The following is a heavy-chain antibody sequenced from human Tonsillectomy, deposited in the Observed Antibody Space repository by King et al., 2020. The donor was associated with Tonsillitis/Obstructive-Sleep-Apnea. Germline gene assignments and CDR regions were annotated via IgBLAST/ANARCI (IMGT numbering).Heavy chain of an antibody. CDR1: GLTFSSDS. CDR2: IWYDVSKK. J-gene: IGHJ6*03. V-gene: IGHV3-33*01. D-gene: IGHD3-22*01. Sequence: VQLVQSGGGVVQPVRSLRISYALSGLTFSSDSMHLVRQSPGKGLEWVAVIWYDVSKKYFVDSVKGRFTISRDNSKNTRYLLMNSLRAEDTAVYYCAREGDYSNYYYYMDVWGKGTTVTVSS. CDR3: AREGDYSNYYYYMDV.